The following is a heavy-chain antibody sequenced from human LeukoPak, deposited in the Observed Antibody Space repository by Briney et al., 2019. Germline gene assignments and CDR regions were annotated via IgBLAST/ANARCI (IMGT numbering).Heavy chain of an antibody. CDR2: VYYTGIT. CDR3: ASQLGGTTFH. J-gene: IGHJ4*02. Sequence: SETLSLTCTVSGVSINTYFWSWIRQPPGKGLEWVGYVYYTGITNYNPSLKSRVSISLDTSKNQFSLRLNSVTAAETAVYYCASQLGGTTFHWGQGTLITVSS. V-gene: IGHV4-59*01. CDR1: GVSINTYF. D-gene: IGHD1/OR15-1a*01.